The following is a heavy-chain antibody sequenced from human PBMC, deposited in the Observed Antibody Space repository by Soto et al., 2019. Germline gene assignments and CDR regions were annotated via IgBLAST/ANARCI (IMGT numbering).Heavy chain of an antibody. CDR2: ISYDGSNK. V-gene: IGHV3-30-3*01. CDR1: GFTFSSYA. J-gene: IGHJ4*02. CDR3: ARVAVEMATVHVFDY. Sequence: QVQLVESGGGVVQPGRSLRLSCAASGFTFSSYAMHWVRQAPGKGLEWVAGISYDGSNKYYADSVKGRVTISRDKSKNTLYMQMSSLRAEDTAVYYCARVAVEMATVHVFDYWGQGTLVTVSS. D-gene: IGHD4-4*01.